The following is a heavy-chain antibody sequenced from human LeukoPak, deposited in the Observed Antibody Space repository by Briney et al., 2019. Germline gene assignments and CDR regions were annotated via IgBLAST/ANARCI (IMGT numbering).Heavy chain of an antibody. CDR2: INYRGTT. D-gene: IGHD4-17*01. V-gene: IGHV4-59*08. J-gene: IGHJ4*02. Sequence: PSETLSLTCSVSGVSIRTYYWSWVRQPPGKGLEWIGYINYRGTTSYNPSLKSRVTISVDTSKNRFFLNLRSATAADTAVYYCARLEDYVLEYWGLGTLVTVSS. CDR3: ARLEDYVLEY. CDR1: GVSIRTYY.